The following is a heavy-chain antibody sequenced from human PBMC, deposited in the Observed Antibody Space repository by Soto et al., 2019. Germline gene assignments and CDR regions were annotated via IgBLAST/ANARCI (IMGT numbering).Heavy chain of an antibody. CDR2: IYYSEIT. CDR1: GGSISSSSYY. J-gene: IGHJ3*02. V-gene: IGHV4-39*01. D-gene: IGHD7-27*01. Sequence: PXETLSLACTVSGGSISSSSYYWGGIRQPPGKGLEWIGSIYYSEITYYNPSLKSRVTISVDTSKNQFSLNLNSVTAADTAVYYCARPHTANLDAFEIWGQGTMVTVSS. CDR3: ARPHTANLDAFEI.